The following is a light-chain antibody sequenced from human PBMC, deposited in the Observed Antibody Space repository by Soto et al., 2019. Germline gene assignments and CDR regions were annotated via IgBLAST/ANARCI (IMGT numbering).Light chain of an antibody. Sequence: QPVLTQPASVSGSPGQSITISCTGTSSDVGGYNYVSWYQQHPGKAPKLMTYDVSNRPSGVSNRFSGSKSGNTASLTISGLQAEDEAHYYCSSYTSSNTVIFGGGTQLTVL. CDR3: SSYTSSNTVI. CDR2: DVS. J-gene: IGLJ2*01. CDR1: SSDVGGYNY. V-gene: IGLV2-14*01.